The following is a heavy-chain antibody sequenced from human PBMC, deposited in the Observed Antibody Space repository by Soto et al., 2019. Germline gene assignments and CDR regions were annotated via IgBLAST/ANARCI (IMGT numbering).Heavy chain of an antibody. CDR3: AQINSYSSSWSRYIWFDP. D-gene: IGHD6-13*01. CDR1: GFSLSTSGVG. CDR2: IYWDDDK. J-gene: IGHJ5*02. V-gene: IGHV2-5*02. Sequence: QITLKESGPTLVKPTQTLTLTCTFSGFSLSTSGVGVGWIRQPPGKALEWLALIYWDDDKRYSPSLKSRLTMTKDTSKIQVVLTMTNMDPVDTATDYCAQINSYSSSWSRYIWFDPWGQGTLVTVSS.